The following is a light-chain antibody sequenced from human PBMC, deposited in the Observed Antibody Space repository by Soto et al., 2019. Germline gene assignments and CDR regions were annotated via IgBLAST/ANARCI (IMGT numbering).Light chain of an antibody. Sequence: DIQLTQSPSFLSASVGDRVTITCRASQGISTYLAWYQQKPGKAPNLLIHTASTLQSGVPSRFSGSGSGTEFPLTISRLQPEDSATYSCQQRKSYPITFGQGTRLEL. CDR1: QGISTY. J-gene: IGKJ5*01. CDR2: TAS. CDR3: QQRKSYPIT. V-gene: IGKV1-9*01.